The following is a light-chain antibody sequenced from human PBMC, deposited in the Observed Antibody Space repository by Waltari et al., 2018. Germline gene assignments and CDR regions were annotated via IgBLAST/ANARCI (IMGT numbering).Light chain of an antibody. CDR2: KAS. CDR3: QQYNSYST. Sequence: DIQMTQSPSTLPASVGDRVTITCRASQSISSWLAWYQQKPGKAPKLLIYKASNLETGVPSRFSGSGSGTEFTLTISSLQPDDFATYYCQQYNSYSTFGQGTKVEIK. V-gene: IGKV1-5*03. CDR1: QSISSW. J-gene: IGKJ1*01.